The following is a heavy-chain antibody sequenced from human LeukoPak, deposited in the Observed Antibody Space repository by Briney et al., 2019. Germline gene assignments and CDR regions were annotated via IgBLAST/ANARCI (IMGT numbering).Heavy chain of an antibody. Sequence: GGSLRLSCAGSGFPFSGSGMSWVRQAPGKGLEWVGFIRSKAYGGTTEYAASVKGRFTISRDDSKSIAYLQMNSLKTEDTAVYYCSRVGGSSGWYGAFDIWGQGTMVTVSS. V-gene: IGHV3-49*04. D-gene: IGHD6-19*01. CDR1: GFPFSGSG. CDR2: IRSKAYGGTT. J-gene: IGHJ3*02. CDR3: SRVGGSSGWYGAFDI.